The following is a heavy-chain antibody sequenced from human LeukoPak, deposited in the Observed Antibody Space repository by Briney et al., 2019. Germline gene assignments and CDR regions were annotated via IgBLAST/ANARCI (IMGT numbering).Heavy chain of an antibody. CDR2: IYYSGST. CDR1: GGSISSNSYY. Sequence: TTSETLSLTCAVSGGSISSNSYYWGWIRQPPGKGLEWIGSIYYSGSTYYNPSLKSRVTISVDTSKNQFSLKLSSVTAADTAVYYCARQGYYDSSGYYPNLDAFDIWGQGTMVTVSS. J-gene: IGHJ3*02. V-gene: IGHV4-39*01. D-gene: IGHD3-22*01. CDR3: ARQGYYDSSGYYPNLDAFDI.